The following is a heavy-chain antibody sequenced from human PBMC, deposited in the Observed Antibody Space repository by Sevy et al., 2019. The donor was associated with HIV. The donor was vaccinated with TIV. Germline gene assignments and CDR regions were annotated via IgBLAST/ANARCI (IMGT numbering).Heavy chain of an antibody. CDR1: GYTFTSYA. D-gene: IGHD2-2*01. CDR3: ARDDCSNLSCHGSLLY. J-gene: IGHJ4*02. V-gene: IGHV1-18*01. CDR2: ISTFNVNT. Sequence: ASVKVSCKASGYTFTSYAISWVRQAPGQGLEWMGWISTFNVNTNNAQKFQGRVTMTTDTSTSTAYMELRSLRSDDTAVYYCARDDCSNLSCHGSLLYWGQGTLATVSS.